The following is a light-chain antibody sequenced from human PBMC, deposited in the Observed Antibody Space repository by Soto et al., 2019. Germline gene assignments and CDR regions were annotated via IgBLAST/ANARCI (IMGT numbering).Light chain of an antibody. V-gene: IGKV1-39*01. CDR3: EQSYSTLT. J-gene: IGKJ3*01. Sequence: DIQMTQSPSSLSASVGDRVTITCRASQSISSYLNWYPQKPGKAPKLLIYAASSLQSGVPSRFSGSGSGTDFTLTISSLPPEDFATYYCEQSYSTLTFGPGTKVDIK. CDR2: AAS. CDR1: QSISSY.